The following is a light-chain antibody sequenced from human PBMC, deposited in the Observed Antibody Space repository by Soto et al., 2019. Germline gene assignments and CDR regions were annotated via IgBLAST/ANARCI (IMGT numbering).Light chain of an antibody. J-gene: IGKJ2*01. Sequence: EIVLTQSPGTLSLSPGERATLSCRASQSVTSNYLAWYQQKPGQAPRLHIYGASSRATGIPDRFSGSGSGTDFTLTISRLEPEDFAVYYCQQYVSSPRTFGQGTKLEIK. CDR3: QQYVSSPRT. CDR2: GAS. CDR1: QSVTSNY. V-gene: IGKV3-20*01.